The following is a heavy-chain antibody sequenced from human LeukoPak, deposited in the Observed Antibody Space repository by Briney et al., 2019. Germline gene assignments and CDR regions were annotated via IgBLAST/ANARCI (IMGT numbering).Heavy chain of an antibody. CDR1: GASISSASYY. V-gene: IGHV4-39*07. J-gene: IGHJ5*02. Sequence: SEILSLTCTVSGASISSASYYWAWIRQPPGKGLEWIASMHYTGSTYFNPSLKSRVTISVDTSKNQFSLNLNSVTAADTAVYYCARDPRQGGDFWSATNWFDPWGQGTLVTVSS. D-gene: IGHD3-3*01. CDR3: ARDPRQGGDFWSATNWFDP. CDR2: MHYTGST.